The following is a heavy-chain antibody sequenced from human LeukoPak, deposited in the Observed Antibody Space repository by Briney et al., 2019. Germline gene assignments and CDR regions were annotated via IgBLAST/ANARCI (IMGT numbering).Heavy chain of an antibody. CDR3: ARDKGIAAAGTAAMVYYGMDV. J-gene: IGHJ6*02. CDR2: ISSSGSTI. D-gene: IGHD6-13*01. Sequence: PGGSLRLSCAASGFTFSDYYMSWIRQAPGKGLEWVSYISSSGSTIYYADSVKGRFTISRDNAKNSLYLQMNSLRAEDTAVYYCARDKGIAAAGTAAMVYYGMDVWGQGTTVIVSS. V-gene: IGHV3-11*01. CDR1: GFTFSDYY.